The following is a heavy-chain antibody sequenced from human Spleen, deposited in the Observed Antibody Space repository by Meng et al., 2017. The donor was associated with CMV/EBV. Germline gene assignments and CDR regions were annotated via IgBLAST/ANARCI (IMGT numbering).Heavy chain of an antibody. CDR1: GFNFSSYA. CDR3: ARDLVGSFINY. J-gene: IGHJ4*02. Sequence: QVQLVESGGGVVQPGRSLRVACAASGFNFSSYAMHWVRQAPGKGLEWVAVISYDGSNKYYADSVKGRFTISRDNSKNTLYLQMNSLRAEDTAVYYCARDLVGSFINYWGQGTLVTVSS. V-gene: IGHV3-30-3*01. D-gene: IGHD2-15*01. CDR2: ISYDGSNK.